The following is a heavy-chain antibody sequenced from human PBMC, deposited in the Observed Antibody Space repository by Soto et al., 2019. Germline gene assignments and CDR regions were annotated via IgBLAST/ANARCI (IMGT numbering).Heavy chain of an antibody. CDR3: ARRWVEGGDDYFDY. Sequence: SETLSLTCTVSGGSIRSYCWTWIRQPPGEGLEWIGCICNSGTTNYNPSLKSRVTISVDTSKNQFSLKLSSVTAADTAVYYCARRWVEGGDDYFDYWGQGTLVTVSS. CDR2: ICNSGTT. J-gene: IGHJ4*02. D-gene: IGHD2-21*02. CDR1: GGSIRSYC. V-gene: IGHV4-59*08.